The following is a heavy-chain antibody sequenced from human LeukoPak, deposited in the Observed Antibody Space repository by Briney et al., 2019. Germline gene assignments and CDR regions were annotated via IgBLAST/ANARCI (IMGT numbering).Heavy chain of an antibody. CDR1: GYTFTGYY. D-gene: IGHD3-9*01. Sequence: GASVKVSCKASGYTFTGYYMHWVRQAPGQGLEWIGWINPNSGGTNYAQKFQGRVTMTRDTSISTAYMELSRLRSDDTAVYYCARVPDILTGYFPYWGQGTLVTVSS. CDR2: INPNSGGT. J-gene: IGHJ4*02. CDR3: ARVPDILTGYFPY. V-gene: IGHV1-2*02.